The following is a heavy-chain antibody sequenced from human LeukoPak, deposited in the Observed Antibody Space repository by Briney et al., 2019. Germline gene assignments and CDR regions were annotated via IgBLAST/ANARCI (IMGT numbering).Heavy chain of an antibody. V-gene: IGHV3-74*01. D-gene: IGHD6-19*01. CDR1: GFTFSDYW. J-gene: IGHJ4*02. CDR3: ATCVAVPGLPDS. CDR2: INSVDSST. Sequence: GGSLRLSCAASGFTFSDYWMYWVRQAPGKGLVWVSRINSVDSSTSYADSVQGRFTISRDNAKNTLYLQMNSLRAEDTAVYYCATCVAVPGLPDSWGQGTLVHVSS.